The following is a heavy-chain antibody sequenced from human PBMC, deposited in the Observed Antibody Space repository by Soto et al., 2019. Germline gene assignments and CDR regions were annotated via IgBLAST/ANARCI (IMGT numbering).Heavy chain of an antibody. CDR2: IDPPVGTS. D-gene: IGHD1-1*01. V-gene: IGHV1-46*01. CDR1: GYMFINYN. J-gene: IGHJ4*02. Sequence: QVQLVQSGPELKMPRASVKISCKASGYMFINYNMHWVRQAPGHGPAWMGFIDPPVGTSSYAHSVQMFQGSFTVTSNTATSTVCMARNGLAFEDTAVYYCSRAPHDETGLCYFDNWGQGTLVIVSP. CDR3: SRAPHDETGLCYFDN.